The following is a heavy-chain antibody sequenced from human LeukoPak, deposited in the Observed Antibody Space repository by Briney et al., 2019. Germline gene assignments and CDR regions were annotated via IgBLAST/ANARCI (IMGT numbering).Heavy chain of an antibody. CDR3: TLPWGSGSYYDY. CDR1: GFTFSNAR. D-gene: IGHD3-10*01. J-gene: IGHJ4*02. CDR2: IKSKTDGGTT. Sequence: PGGSLRLSCAASGFTFSNARMSWVRQAPGKGLEWVGRIKSKTDGGTTDYAAPVKGRFTISRDDSKNTLFLQMNSLKTEDTAVYYCTLPWGSGSYYDYWGQGTLVTVSS. V-gene: IGHV3-15*01.